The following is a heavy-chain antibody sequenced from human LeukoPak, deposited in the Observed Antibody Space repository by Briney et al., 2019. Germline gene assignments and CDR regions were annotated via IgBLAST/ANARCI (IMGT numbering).Heavy chain of an antibody. V-gene: IGHV3-74*01. J-gene: IGHJ4*02. CDR1: GLTISGYW. D-gene: IGHD5-18*01. CDR3: TRARGNSYGYFYQ. CDR2: INGDASST. Sequence: GGSLRLSCAASGLTISGYWMHWVRQGPGKGLVWVSRINGDASSTSYADSVKGRFTISRDNAKNTLYLQMNSLRAEDTGVYYCTRARGNSYGYFYQWGQGTLVTVSS.